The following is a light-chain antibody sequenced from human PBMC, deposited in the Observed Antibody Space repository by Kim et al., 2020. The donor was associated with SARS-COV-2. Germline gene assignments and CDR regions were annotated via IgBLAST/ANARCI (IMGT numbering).Light chain of an antibody. CDR1: PSNVGRNY. CDR3: ATWDDHLAAPV. V-gene: IGLV1-51*01. J-gene: IGLJ7*01. Sequence: GKTYTLGGCGSPSNVGRNYVSGYRQVPGTAPRLLIFGTNRRASGIPGQFIASKSGTSAILAINGLQTADEADYYCATWDDHLAAPVFGGGTQLTVL. CDR2: GTN.